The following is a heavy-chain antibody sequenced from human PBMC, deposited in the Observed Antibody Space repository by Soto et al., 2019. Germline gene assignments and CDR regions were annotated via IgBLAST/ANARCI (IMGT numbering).Heavy chain of an antibody. CDR2: ICWDDDK. CDR1: GFSLASSGMC. J-gene: IGHJ4*02. CDR3: ARNSGWYPEHYFDF. D-gene: IGHD6-19*01. Sequence: LVNPTQTLTLTCTFSGFSLASSGMCVSWIRQPPGEALEWLAFICWDDDKYYSTSLKTRLTISKDTSKNQVVLTMTNVDPVDTATDYCARNSGWYPEHYFDFWVQGTLVPSSS. V-gene: IGHV2-70*01.